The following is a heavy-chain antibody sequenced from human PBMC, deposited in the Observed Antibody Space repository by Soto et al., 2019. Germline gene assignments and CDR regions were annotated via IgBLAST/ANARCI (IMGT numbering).Heavy chain of an antibody. CDR2: IYYSGVT. V-gene: IGHV4-31*03. CDR3: ARDVGDYYFDS. D-gene: IGHD1-26*01. Sequence: SETLSLTCSVSGGSITSGGYYWGWIRQPPGKGLEWIGNIYYSGVTYFNPSVKNRLSISVDTSKNQFSLRLASVTAADTAVYYCARDVGDYYFDSWGPGSLVTVSS. J-gene: IGHJ4*02. CDR1: GGSITSGGYY.